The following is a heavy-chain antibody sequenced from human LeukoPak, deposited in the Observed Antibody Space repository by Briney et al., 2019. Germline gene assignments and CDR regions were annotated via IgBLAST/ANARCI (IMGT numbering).Heavy chain of an antibody. D-gene: IGHD1-26*01. CDR2: ISRNRGNI. Sequence: PGRSLRLSCAASGFTFDDYSMHWVRQAPGKGLEWVSGISRNRGNIGYADSVKGRFTISRDNAKNSLYLQMNSLRAEDTALSYYTPLAPVGVRPFDIWGQGTMVTVSS. CDR1: GFTFDDYS. CDR3: TPLAPVGVRPFDI. V-gene: IGHV3-9*01. J-gene: IGHJ3*02.